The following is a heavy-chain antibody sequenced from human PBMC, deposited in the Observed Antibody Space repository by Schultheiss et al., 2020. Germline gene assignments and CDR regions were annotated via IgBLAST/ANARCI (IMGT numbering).Heavy chain of an antibody. J-gene: IGHJ4*02. V-gene: IGHV3-23*01. D-gene: IGHD1-26*01. CDR2: ISDSGSIT. Sequence: GESLKISCAASGFIFSSYAMSWVRQAPGKGLEWVSGISDSGSITYSADSVKGRFTISRDNSKNTLYLQMNSLRAEDTAIYYCAKGLSGSYGYYFEYWGQGTLVTVSS. CDR1: GFIFSSYA. CDR3: AKGLSGSYGYYFEY.